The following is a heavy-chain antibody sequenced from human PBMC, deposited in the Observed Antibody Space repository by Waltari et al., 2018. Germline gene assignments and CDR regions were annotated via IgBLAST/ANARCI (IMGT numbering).Heavy chain of an antibody. D-gene: IGHD2-21*02. CDR1: GFPFSRYS. CDR3: AKDLVGVVTAMFDY. CDR2: ISGSGGST. J-gene: IGHJ4*02. Sequence: VQLLESGGGLVQPGGSLRLSCAASGFPFSRYSLRWVRQAPGKGLEWVSAISGSGGSTYYADSVKGRFTISRDNSKNTLYLQMNSLRAEDTAVYYCAKDLVGVVTAMFDYWGQGTLVTVSS. V-gene: IGHV3-23*01.